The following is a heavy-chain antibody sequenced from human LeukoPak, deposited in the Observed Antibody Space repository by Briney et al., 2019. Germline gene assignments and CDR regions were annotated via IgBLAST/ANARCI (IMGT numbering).Heavy chain of an antibody. Sequence: GGSLRLSCAASGFTFTSYSMNWVRQDPGKGLEWVSTISGGGGSTYYADSVKGRFTISRDNSKNTLYLQVNSLRAEDTAVYYCAKGGKWDVTPFDYWGQGTLVNVSS. D-gene: IGHD1-26*01. CDR1: GFTFTSYS. CDR2: ISGGGGST. V-gene: IGHV3-23*01. CDR3: AKGGKWDVTPFDY. J-gene: IGHJ4*02.